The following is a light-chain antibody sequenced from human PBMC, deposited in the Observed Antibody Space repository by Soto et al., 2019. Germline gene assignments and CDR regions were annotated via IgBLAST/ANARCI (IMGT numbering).Light chain of an antibody. V-gene: IGKV3-15*01. CDR2: GIS. Sequence: EIVMTQSPGTLSLSPGETATLSCRASQTIGRNYLGWYQQKPGQAPRLLIYGISTRAADIPARFSGSGSGKDFTLTISSLQSEDFAVYYCQQHSKWPITFGQGTRLEIK. CDR3: QQHSKWPIT. CDR1: QTIGRN. J-gene: IGKJ5*01.